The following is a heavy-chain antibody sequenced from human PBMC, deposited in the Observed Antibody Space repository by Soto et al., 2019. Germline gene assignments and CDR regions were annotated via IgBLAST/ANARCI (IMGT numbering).Heavy chain of an antibody. D-gene: IGHD5-18*01. V-gene: IGHV5-10-1*01. J-gene: IGHJ5*02. CDR3: ARQIYDSDTGPNFQYYLHT. CDR2: IDPSDSQT. CDR1: GYSFAGYW. Sequence: PGESLKISCKGSGYSFAGYWITWVRQKPGKGLEWMGRIDPSDSQTYYSPSFRGHVTISVTKSITTVFLQWSSLRASDTAMYYCARQIYDSDTGPNFQYYLHTWGQETPVTISS.